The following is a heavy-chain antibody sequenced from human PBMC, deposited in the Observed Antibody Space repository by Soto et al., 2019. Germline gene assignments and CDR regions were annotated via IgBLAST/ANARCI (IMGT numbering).Heavy chain of an antibody. V-gene: IGHV1-3*01. CDR2: LNPNTGNI. Sequence: GASVKVSCKASGYTFVDYALHWVRQAPGQGLEWVGWLNPNTGNIKYSHKFEDRVSITRDTATSTAYMELRGLRSEDTAVYFCSREAIVAENWFDPWGQGTLVTVS. CDR3: SREAIVAENWFDP. D-gene: IGHD5-12*01. CDR1: GYTFVDYA. J-gene: IGHJ5*02.